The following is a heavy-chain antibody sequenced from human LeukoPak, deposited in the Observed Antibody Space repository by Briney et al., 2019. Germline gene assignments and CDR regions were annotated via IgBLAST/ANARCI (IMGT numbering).Heavy chain of an antibody. CDR2: INSDGSST. D-gene: IGHD1-1*01. Sequence: PGGSLRLSCAASGFTFSSYWIHWVRQAPGKGLVWVSRINSDGSSTTYADSVKGRFTISRDNAKNTLYLQMNSLRAEDTALYYCARESLEDWALDIWGQGTMVTVSS. CDR3: ARESLEDWALDI. CDR1: GFTFSSYW. V-gene: IGHV3-74*01. J-gene: IGHJ3*02.